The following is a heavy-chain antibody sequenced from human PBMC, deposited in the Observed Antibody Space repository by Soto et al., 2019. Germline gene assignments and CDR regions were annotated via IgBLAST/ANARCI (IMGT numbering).Heavy chain of an antibody. Sequence: ASVTVSCKASGYTFTGYYMHWVRQAPGQGLEWMGWINPNSGGTNYAQKFQGRVTMTRDTSISTAYMELSRLRSDDTAVYYCAKDLYYDSPPYGMDVWGQGTTVTVSS. CDR2: INPNSGGT. CDR3: AKDLYYDSPPYGMDV. D-gene: IGHD3-22*01. J-gene: IGHJ6*02. CDR1: GYTFTGYY. V-gene: IGHV1-2*02.